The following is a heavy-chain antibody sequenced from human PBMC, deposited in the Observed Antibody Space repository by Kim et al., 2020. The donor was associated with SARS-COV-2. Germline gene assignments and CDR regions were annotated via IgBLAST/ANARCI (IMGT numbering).Heavy chain of an antibody. CDR1: GGSFSGYY. Sequence: SETLSLTCAVYGGSFSGYYWSWIRQPPGKGLEWIGEINHSGSTNYNPSLKSRVTISVDTSKNQFSLKLSSVTAADTAVYYCARVDSGYEHYYYYGMDVWGQGTTVTVSS. V-gene: IGHV4-34*01. CDR2: INHSGST. J-gene: IGHJ6*02. D-gene: IGHD5-12*01. CDR3: ARVDSGYEHYYYYGMDV.